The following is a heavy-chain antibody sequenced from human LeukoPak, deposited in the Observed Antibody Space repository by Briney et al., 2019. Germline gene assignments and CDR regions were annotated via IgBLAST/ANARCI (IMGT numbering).Heavy chain of an antibody. CDR1: GGSISSSSYY. CDR3: ARPWGYCSSTSCYYYMDV. J-gene: IGHJ6*03. D-gene: IGHD2-2*01. Sequence: SETLSLTCTVSGGSISSSSYYWGWIRQPPGKGLEWIGSIYYSGSTYYNPSLKSRVTISVDTSKNQFSLKLSSVTAADTAVYYCARPWGYCSSTSCYYYMDVWGKGTTVTVSS. CDR2: IYYSGST. V-gene: IGHV4-39*01.